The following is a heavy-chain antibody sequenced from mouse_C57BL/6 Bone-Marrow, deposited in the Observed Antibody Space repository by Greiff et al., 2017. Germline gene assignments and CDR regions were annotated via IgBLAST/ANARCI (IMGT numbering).Heavy chain of an antibody. Sequence: VQLQQSGAELVRPGASVKLSCTASGFNIKDYYMHWVKQRPEQGLEWIGRIDPEDGDTEYDPKFQGKATMTADTSSSTAYLQLSSLTSEDSAVYYCTDGNYWDLDVWGTGTAVTVSS. D-gene: IGHD2-1*01. CDR3: TDGNYWDLDV. CDR2: IDPEDGDT. V-gene: IGHV14-1*01. CDR1: GFNIKDYY. J-gene: IGHJ1*03.